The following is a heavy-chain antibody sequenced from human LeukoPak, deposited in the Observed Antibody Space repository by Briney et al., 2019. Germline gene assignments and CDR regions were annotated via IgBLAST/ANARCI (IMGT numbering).Heavy chain of an antibody. V-gene: IGHV4-59*13. Sequence: PSETLSLTCTVSGASLTTYYWSWIRQPPGKGLEWIGSIYYSGGANYNPPLKSRLAISVDTSKNQFYLKLTSVTPADTAVYYCAKVQWPDGKGVGVLDYWGQGILVTVSS. D-gene: IGHD6-19*01. J-gene: IGHJ4*02. CDR3: AKVQWPDGKGVGVLDY. CDR2: IYYSGGA. CDR1: GASLTTYY.